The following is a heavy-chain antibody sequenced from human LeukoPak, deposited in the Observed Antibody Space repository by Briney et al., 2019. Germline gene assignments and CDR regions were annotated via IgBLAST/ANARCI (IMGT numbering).Heavy chain of an antibody. CDR1: GYTFTGYY. J-gene: IGHJ6*02. V-gene: IGHV1-2*02. D-gene: IGHD3-9*01. CDR2: INPNSGGT. CDR3: TAGAVLRYFDWLPDYYYGMDV. Sequence: ASVKVSCKASGYTFTGYYMHWVRQAPGQGLEWMGWINPNSGGTNYAQKLQGRVTMTRDTSISTAYMELSRLRSDDTAVYYCTAGAVLRYFDWLPDYYYGMDVWGQGTTVTVSS.